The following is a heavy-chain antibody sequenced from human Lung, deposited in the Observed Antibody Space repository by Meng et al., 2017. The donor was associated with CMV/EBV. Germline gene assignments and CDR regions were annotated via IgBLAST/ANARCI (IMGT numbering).Heavy chain of an antibody. J-gene: IGHJ4*02. CDR3: ARVGAYCGGDCYHPR. Sequence: QGQRQESGPGLVKPSGTLSLTCAVSGGYRSSRTWWSWVRQPPGKGLEWIGEIYHSGSTNYNPSLKSRVTISVDESKNQFSLRLSSVTAADTAVYYCARVGAYCGGDCYHPRWGQGTLVTVSS. V-gene: IGHV4-4*02. CDR2: IYHSGST. CDR1: GGYRSSRTW. D-gene: IGHD2-21*02.